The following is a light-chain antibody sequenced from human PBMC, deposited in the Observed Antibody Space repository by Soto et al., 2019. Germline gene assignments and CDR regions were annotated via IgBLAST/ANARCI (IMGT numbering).Light chain of an antibody. V-gene: IGLV1-40*01. J-gene: IGLJ1*01. CDR3: QSYDSSLSGSG. CDR1: SSNIGAGYD. Sequence: QSVLTQPPSVSVAPGQRVTVSCTGSSSNIGAGYDVHWYQQLPGTAPKLLIYGNSNRPSGVPDRFSGSKSGTSASLAITGLQAEDEADYYCQSYDSSLSGSGFGTGTKVTVL. CDR2: GNS.